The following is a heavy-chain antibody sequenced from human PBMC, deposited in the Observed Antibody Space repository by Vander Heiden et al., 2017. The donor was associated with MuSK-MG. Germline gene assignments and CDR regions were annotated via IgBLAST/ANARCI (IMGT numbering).Heavy chain of an antibody. V-gene: IGHV3-9*01. D-gene: IGHD4-4*01. CDR3: AKGVGYSNYGYYFDY. J-gene: IGHJ4*02. CDR2: ISWNSGSI. Sequence: EVQLVESGGGLVQPGRSLRLSCAASGFTFDDYAMRWVRQAPGKGLEWVSGISWNSGSIGYADSVKGRFTISRDNAKNSLYLQMNSLRAEDTALYYCAKGVGYSNYGYYFDYWGQGTLVTVSS. CDR1: GFTFDDYA.